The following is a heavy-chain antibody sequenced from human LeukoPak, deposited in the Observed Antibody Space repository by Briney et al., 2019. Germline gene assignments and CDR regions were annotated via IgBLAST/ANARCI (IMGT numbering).Heavy chain of an antibody. CDR1: GFTFSSYA. Sequence: GGSLRLSCAASGFTFSSYAMSWVRQAPGKGREWVSGISGSGGSTYYADSVKGRFTISRDNSKNTLYLQMNSLRAEDTAVYYCAKDLADRYYYDSSGDYWGQGTLVTVSS. J-gene: IGHJ4*02. D-gene: IGHD3-22*01. CDR2: ISGSGGST. CDR3: AKDLADRYYYDSSGDY. V-gene: IGHV3-23*01.